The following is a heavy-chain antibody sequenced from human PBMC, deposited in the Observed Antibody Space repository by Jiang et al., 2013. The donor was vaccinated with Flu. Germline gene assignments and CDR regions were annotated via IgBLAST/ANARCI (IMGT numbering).Heavy chain of an antibody. CDR2: TYFRSKWYD. CDR3: TRGLYSGNYYYHDY. V-gene: IGHV6-1*01. D-gene: IGHD1-26*01. Sequence: QTLSLTCAISGDSVSSNSAAWTWIRQSPSRGLEWLGRTYFRSKWYDDYAPSVASRLTIILDTSKNQFSLQMSSVTPEDTAVYYCTRGLYSGNYYYHDYWGQGTLVTVSS. J-gene: IGHJ4*02. CDR1: GDSVSSNSAA.